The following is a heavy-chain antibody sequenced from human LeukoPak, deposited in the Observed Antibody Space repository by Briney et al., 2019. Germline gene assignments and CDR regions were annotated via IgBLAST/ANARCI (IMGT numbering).Heavy chain of an antibody. CDR2: ISGSGGST. J-gene: IGHJ4*02. D-gene: IGHD3-22*01. CDR1: GFTFSSYA. CDR3: AKVNEYYYDSSGFSDY. V-gene: IGHV3-23*01. Sequence: GGSLRLSCAASGFTFSSYAMSWVRQAPGKGLEWVSTISGSGGSTYYADSVKGRFTISRDNSKNTLYLQMNSLRAEDTAVYYCAKVNEYYYDSSGFSDYWGQGTLVTVSS.